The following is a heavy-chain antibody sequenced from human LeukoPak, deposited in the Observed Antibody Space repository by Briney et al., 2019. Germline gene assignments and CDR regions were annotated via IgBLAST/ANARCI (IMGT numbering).Heavy chain of an antibody. Sequence: SQTLSLTCAISGDSVSSDSAAWNWIRQSPSGGLEWLGRTFYRSSWYHDYAGSVKSRITINPDTSKNQFSLHLKSVTPEVTAVYYCARDEVVRGVILLGGMDVWGQGTTVTVSS. J-gene: IGHJ6*02. CDR1: GDSVSSDSAA. CDR3: ARDEVVRGVILLGGMDV. D-gene: IGHD3-10*01. V-gene: IGHV6-1*01. CDR2: TFYRSSWYH.